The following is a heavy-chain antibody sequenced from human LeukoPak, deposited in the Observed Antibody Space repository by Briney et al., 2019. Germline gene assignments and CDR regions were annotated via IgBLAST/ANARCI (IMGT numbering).Heavy chain of an antibody. D-gene: IGHD1-1*01. CDR3: ARGVEETGTTLGFDY. Sequence: SETLSLTCTVSGGSTSSSSYYWSWIRQPPGKGLEWIGEINHSGSTNYNPSLKSRVTISVDTSKNQFSLKLSSVTAADTAVYYCARGVEETGTTLGFDYWGQGTLSPSPQ. J-gene: IGHJ4*02. CDR2: INHSGST. V-gene: IGHV4-39*07. CDR1: GGSTSSSSYY.